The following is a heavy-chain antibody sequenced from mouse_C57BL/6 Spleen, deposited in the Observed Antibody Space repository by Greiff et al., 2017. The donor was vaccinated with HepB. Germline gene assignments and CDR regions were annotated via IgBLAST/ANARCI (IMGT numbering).Heavy chain of an antibody. CDR1: GFTFSDYG. V-gene: IGHV5-17*01. D-gene: IGHD1-1*01. CDR2: ISSGSSTI. CDR3: ARPDYYGSSPWFAY. J-gene: IGHJ3*01. Sequence: EVKVEESGGGLVKPGGSLKLSCAASGFTFSDYGMHWVRQAPEKGLEWVAYISSGSSTIYYADTVKGRFTISRDNAKNTLFLQMTSLRSEDTAMYYCARPDYYGSSPWFAYWGQGTLVTVSA.